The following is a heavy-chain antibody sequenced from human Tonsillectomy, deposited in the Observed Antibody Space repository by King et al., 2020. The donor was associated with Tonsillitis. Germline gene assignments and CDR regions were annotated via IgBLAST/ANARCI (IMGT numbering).Heavy chain of an antibody. J-gene: IGHJ3*02. CDR1: GGSISSGAFY. Sequence: LQLQESGPGLVKPSQTLSLTCTVSGGSISSGAFYWNWIRQHPGKGLEWIGYIYYSGSTYYNPSLKSRVTMSVDTSENQFSLKLSSVTAADTAVYYCARAIYYSGSGTYYKNAFDIWGQGTLVTVSS. CDR3: ARAIYYSGSGTYYKNAFDI. CDR2: IYYSGST. V-gene: IGHV4-31*03. D-gene: IGHD3-10*01.